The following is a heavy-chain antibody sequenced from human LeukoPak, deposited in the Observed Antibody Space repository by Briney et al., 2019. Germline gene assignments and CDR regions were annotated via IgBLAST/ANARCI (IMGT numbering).Heavy chain of an antibody. CDR3: ARGSGDAAIGGSYFDY. CDR2: IYHSGST. D-gene: IGHD2-2*01. CDR1: GGSISSGGYS. J-gene: IGHJ4*02. V-gene: IGHV4-30-2*01. Sequence: SQTLSLTCAVSGGSISSGGYSWSWLRQPPGKGLEWIGYIYHSGSTYYNPSLKSRVTISVDRSKNQFSLKLSSVTAADTAVYYCARGSGDAAIGGSYFDYWGQGTLVTVSS.